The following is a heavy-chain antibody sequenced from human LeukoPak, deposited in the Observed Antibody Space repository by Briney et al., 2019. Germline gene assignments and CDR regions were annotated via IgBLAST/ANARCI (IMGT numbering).Heavy chain of an antibody. V-gene: IGHV3-33*01. CDR1: GFTFSSYG. CDR3: ARDPHATYYFDY. CDR2: IWYDGSNK. Sequence: GGSLRLSCAASGFTFSSYGMHWVRQAPGKGLEWVAVIWYDGSNKYYADSVKGRFTISRDNSKNTLYLQMSSLRAEDTAVYYCARDPHATYYFDYWGQGTLVTVSS. J-gene: IGHJ4*02.